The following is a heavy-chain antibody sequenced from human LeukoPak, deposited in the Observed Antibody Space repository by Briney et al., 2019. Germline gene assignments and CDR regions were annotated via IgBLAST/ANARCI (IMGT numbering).Heavy chain of an antibody. Sequence: SETLSLTCTVSGGSISSYYWSWIRQPPGKGLEWIGYIYYSGSTNYNPSLKSRVTISVDTSKNQFSLKLSSVTAADTAVYYCARFVLRFLEWSHMDVWGKGTTVTVSS. CDR1: GGSISSYY. CDR2: IYYSGST. V-gene: IGHV4-59*01. J-gene: IGHJ6*03. D-gene: IGHD3-3*01. CDR3: ARFVLRFLEWSHMDV.